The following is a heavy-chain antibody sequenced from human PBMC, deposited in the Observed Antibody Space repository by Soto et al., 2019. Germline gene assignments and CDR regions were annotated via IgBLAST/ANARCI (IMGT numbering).Heavy chain of an antibody. J-gene: IGHJ4*02. D-gene: IGHD3-16*02. Sequence: GASVKVSCKASGYTFTSYDINWVRQATGQGLEWMGWMNPNSGNTGYAQKFQGRVTMTRNTSISTAYMELSSLRSEDTAVYYCARGFQGVWASYRYPRYWGQGTLVTVSS. CDR1: GYTFTSYD. CDR2: MNPNSGNT. CDR3: ARGFQGVWASYRYPRY. V-gene: IGHV1-8*01.